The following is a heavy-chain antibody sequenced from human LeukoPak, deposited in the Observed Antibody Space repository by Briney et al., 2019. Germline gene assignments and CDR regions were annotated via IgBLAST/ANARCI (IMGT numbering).Heavy chain of an antibody. Sequence: GGSLRLSCAASGFTFSNYGMHWVRQAPGKGLEWVAVIWYDGSNKYCADSVKGRFTISRDNSKNTLYLQMNSLRAEDTAVYYCAKALYDILTEPFDYWGQGTLVTVSS. CDR3: AKALYDILTEPFDY. CDR1: GFTFSNYG. CDR2: IWYDGSNK. V-gene: IGHV3-33*06. D-gene: IGHD3-9*01. J-gene: IGHJ4*02.